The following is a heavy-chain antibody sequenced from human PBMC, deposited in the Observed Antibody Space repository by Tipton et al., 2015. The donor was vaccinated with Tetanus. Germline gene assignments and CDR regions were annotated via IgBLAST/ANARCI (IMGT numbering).Heavy chain of an antibody. D-gene: IGHD2-2*01. CDR3: AKDPLPSIVVVPAAQTLTDY. J-gene: IGHJ4*02. CDR1: GFTFSSYA. Sequence: SLRLSCAASGFTFSSYAMSWVRQAPGKGLEWVSAISGSGGSTYYADSVKGRFTISRDNSKNTLYLQMNSLRAEDTAVYYCAKDPLPSIVVVPAAQTLTDYWGQGTLVTVSS. V-gene: IGHV3-23*01. CDR2: ISGSGGST.